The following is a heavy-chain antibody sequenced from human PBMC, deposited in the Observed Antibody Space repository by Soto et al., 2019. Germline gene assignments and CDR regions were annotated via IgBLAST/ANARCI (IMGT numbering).Heavy chain of an antibody. Sequence: GGSLRLSCAASGFTFSSYGMHWVRQAPGKGLEWVAVISYDGSNKYYADSVKGRFTISRDNSKNTLYLQMNSLRAEDTAVYYCAKDPPRMIGYSYGYVVAMEIDYWGQGTLVTVSS. V-gene: IGHV3-30*18. CDR2: ISYDGSNK. CDR3: AKDPPRMIGYSYGYVVAMEIDY. CDR1: GFTFSSYG. J-gene: IGHJ4*02. D-gene: IGHD5-18*01.